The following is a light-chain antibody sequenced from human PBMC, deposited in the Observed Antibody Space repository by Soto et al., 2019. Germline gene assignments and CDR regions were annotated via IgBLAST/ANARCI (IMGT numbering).Light chain of an antibody. Sequence: DIQMTQSPSTLSSSVGDRVTITCRASQSISNWVAWYQLKSGKAPNLLIYKASTLKSVVPSRFSGSGSGTEFTLTISSLQPDDFATYYCQHYNSYSEAFGQGTKVDI. V-gene: IGKV1-5*03. CDR1: QSISNW. CDR3: QHYNSYSEA. J-gene: IGKJ1*01. CDR2: KAS.